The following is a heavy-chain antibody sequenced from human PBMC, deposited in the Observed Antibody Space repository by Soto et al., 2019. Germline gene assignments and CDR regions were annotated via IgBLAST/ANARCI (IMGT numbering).Heavy chain of an antibody. D-gene: IGHD3-22*01. CDR1: ALTFSSYA. CDR2: ISFDENIK. V-gene: IGHV3-30-3*01. J-gene: IGHJ6*02. Sequence: QVHLVESGGGVVQPGRSLRLSCAASALTFSSYAMHWVRQAPGKGLEWGAVISFDENIKYYADSVKGRFTISRDNSKSTMYLQMNSLRVEDTAVYSCARQYYDDSTGYRRGYHYAMDVWGQGTTVAVSS. CDR3: ARQYYDDSTGYRRGYHYAMDV.